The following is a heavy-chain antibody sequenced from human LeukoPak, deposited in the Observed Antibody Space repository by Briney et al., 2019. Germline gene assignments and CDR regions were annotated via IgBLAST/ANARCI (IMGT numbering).Heavy chain of an antibody. CDR3: AKVEGIYYFDF. Sequence: GGSLRLSCVASGFTFRSNAMRWVRQAPGKGLEWVAAINSGGGNTYYADSVKGRFTVSRDNSKNTLYLQMNSLRADDAAVYYCAKVEGIYYFDFWGQGTLVTVSS. CDR1: GFTFRSNA. V-gene: IGHV3-23*01. J-gene: IGHJ4*02. CDR2: INSGGGNT. D-gene: IGHD1-1*01.